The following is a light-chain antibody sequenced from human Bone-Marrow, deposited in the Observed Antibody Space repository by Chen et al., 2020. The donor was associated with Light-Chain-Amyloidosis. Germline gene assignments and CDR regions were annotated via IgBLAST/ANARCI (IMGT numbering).Light chain of an antibody. Sequence: SYELTQPPSVSVSPGRTARITCSGDEWPTKYAYWYQQKPGQAPVLVIHRDTERPSGISERFSCSSSGTTATLTISGVQAEDEADYHCQSADSSGTYEVIFGGGTKLTVL. J-gene: IGLJ2*01. V-gene: IGLV3-25*03. CDR3: QSADSSGTYEVI. CDR2: RDT. CDR1: EWPTKY.